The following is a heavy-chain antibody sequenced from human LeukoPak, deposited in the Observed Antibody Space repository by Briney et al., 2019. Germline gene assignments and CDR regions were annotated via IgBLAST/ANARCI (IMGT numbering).Heavy chain of an antibody. CDR3: TRGSGSYPDY. CDR1: GFTFDDYV. J-gene: IGHJ4*02. Sequence: GGSLRLSCAASGFTFDDYVMSWVRQAPGKGLELVSSVNWSGGSTAYADSVKGRFTISRDNAKNSLYLQMNSLSAEDTALYYCTRGSGSYPDYWGQGTLVTVSS. V-gene: IGHV3-20*04. CDR2: VNWSGGST. D-gene: IGHD1-26*01.